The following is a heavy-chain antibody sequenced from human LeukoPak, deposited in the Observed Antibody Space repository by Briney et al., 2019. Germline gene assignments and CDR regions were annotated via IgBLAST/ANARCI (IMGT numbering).Heavy chain of an antibody. CDR1: GGSFSGYY. CDR3: ARHEPSSGYYSEFDY. Sequence: SETLSLTCAVYGGSFSGYYWSWIRQPPGKGLEWIGEINHSGSTNYNPSLKSRVTISVDTSKNQFSLKLSSVTAADTAVYYCARHEPSSGYYSEFDYWGQGTLVTVSS. CDR2: INHSGST. J-gene: IGHJ4*02. V-gene: IGHV4-34*01. D-gene: IGHD3-22*01.